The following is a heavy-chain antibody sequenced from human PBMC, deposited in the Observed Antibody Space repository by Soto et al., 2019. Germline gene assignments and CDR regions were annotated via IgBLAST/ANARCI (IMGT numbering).Heavy chain of an antibody. J-gene: IGHJ4*02. Sequence: PGGSLRLSCAGSGFTLSDHCIDWVRQAPGKGLEWVGRSRDKPQGYSTAYAASVKGRFTTSRDESKNSAYLQMNSLKTEDTAVYYCVRATYFSDSSGYPRCLDYWGQGTLVTVSS. CDR1: GFTLSDHC. D-gene: IGHD3-22*01. CDR3: VRATYFSDSSGYPRCLDY. CDR2: SRDKPQGYST. V-gene: IGHV3-72*01.